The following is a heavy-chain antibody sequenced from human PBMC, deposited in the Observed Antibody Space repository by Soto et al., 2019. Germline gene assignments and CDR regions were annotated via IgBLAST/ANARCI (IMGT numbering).Heavy chain of an antibody. Sequence: GGSLRLSCGASGFTFSSYGMHWVRQAPGKGLERVAVISYDGSNKYYADSVKGRFTISRDNSKNTLYLQMNSLRAEDTAVYYCAKALLLITIFGVVISKYYYYYGMDGWGQGTTVTVSS. V-gene: IGHV3-30*18. CDR1: GFTFSSYG. CDR3: AKALLLITIFGVVISKYYYYYGMDG. D-gene: IGHD3-3*01. CDR2: ISYDGSNK. J-gene: IGHJ6*02.